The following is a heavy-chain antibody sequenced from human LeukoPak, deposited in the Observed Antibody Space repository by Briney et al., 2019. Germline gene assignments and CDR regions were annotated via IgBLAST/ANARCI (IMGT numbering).Heavy chain of an antibody. V-gene: IGHV3-23*01. D-gene: IGHD4-17*01. J-gene: IGHJ4*02. Sequence: PGGSLRLSCAASGFTFSNYAMSWVRQAPGKGLEWVSAISGGGVSTYYAASVKGRFTISRDNSKNTLYLQMNSLRAEDTAVYYCAKAVTVASFDYWGQGTLVTVFS. CDR2: ISGGGVST. CDR3: AKAVTVASFDY. CDR1: GFTFSNYA.